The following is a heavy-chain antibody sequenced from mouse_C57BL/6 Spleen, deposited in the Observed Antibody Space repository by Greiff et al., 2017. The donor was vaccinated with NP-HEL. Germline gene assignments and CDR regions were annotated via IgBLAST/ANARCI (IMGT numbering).Heavy chain of an antibody. CDR3: TEDGYPSY. CDR1: GFTFSNYW. J-gene: IGHJ3*01. Sequence: EVKVEESGGGLVQPGGSMKLSCVASGFTFSNYWMNWVRQSPEKGLEWVAQIRLKSDNYATHYAESVKGRFTISRDDSKSSVYLQMNNLRAEDTGIYYCTEDGYPSYWGQGTLVTVSA. CDR2: IRLKSDNYAT. D-gene: IGHD2-3*01. V-gene: IGHV6-3*01.